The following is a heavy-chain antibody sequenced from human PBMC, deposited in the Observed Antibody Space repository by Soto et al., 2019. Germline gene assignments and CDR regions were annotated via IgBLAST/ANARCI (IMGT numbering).Heavy chain of an antibody. CDR1: GLIVNNNF. Sequence: GGSLRLSCEASGLIVNNNFMNWVRQAPGRGLEWVSVINPEGRTYYADSVKDRFTISRDTSKNTLYLQMNSLRVEDTAVYYCARDTPGTLSFAPWGQGTQITVSS. V-gene: IGHV3-66*01. J-gene: IGHJ5*02. CDR2: INPEGRT. CDR3: ARDTPGTLSFAP.